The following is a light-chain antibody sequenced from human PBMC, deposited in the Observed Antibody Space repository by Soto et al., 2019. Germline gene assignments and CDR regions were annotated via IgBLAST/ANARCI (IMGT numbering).Light chain of an antibody. V-gene: IGKV3-11*01. CDR3: QQRDA. CDR2: DAS. Sequence: EIVLTQSPATLSLSPGERATLSCRASQSISSRLAWYQQKPGQAPRLLINDASNRPTGNPARFSGSGSGIDFTLTISSLEPEDCVIYYCQQRDAFGQGTKLEIK. J-gene: IGKJ2*01. CDR1: QSISSR.